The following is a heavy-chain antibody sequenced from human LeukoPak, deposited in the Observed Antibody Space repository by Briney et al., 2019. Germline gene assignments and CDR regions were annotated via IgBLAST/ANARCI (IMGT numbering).Heavy chain of an antibody. CDR1: GGSISSGGYY. CDR2: IYYSGST. J-gene: IGHJ6*03. Sequence: PSETLSLTCTVSGGSISSGGYYWSWIRQHPGKGLEWIGYIYYSGSTYYNPSLKSRVTISVDTSKNQFSLKLCSVTAADTAVYYCARAQVRYCYYYMDVWGKGTTVTVSS. CDR3: ARAQVRYCYYYMDV. V-gene: IGHV4-31*03.